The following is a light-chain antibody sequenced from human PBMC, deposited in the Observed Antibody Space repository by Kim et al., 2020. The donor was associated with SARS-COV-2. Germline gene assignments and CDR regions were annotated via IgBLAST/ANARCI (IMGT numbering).Light chain of an antibody. CDR3: QQRSNWPLT. CDR2: DAS. V-gene: IGKV3-11*01. J-gene: IGKJ4*01. Sequence: LSPGERATRSCRASQSVSRYLAWYQHKPGQAPRLLIYDASTRATGIPARFSGSGSGTDFTLTISSLEPEDFAVYYCQQRSNWPLTSGGGTKVDIK. CDR1: QSVSRY.